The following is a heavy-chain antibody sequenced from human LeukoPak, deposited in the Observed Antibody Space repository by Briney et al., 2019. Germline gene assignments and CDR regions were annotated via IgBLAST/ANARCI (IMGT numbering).Heavy chain of an antibody. CDR2: INHSGST. J-gene: IGHJ4*02. Sequence: PSETLSLTCAVYGGSFSGYYWSWIRQPPGKGLEWIGEINHSGSTNYNPSLKSRVTISVDTSKNQLSLRLNSVTAADTAVYYCARVQGMGGYFLIDFWGQGTLVTVSS. CDR3: ARVQGMGGYFLIDF. CDR1: GGSFSGYY. V-gene: IGHV4-34*01. D-gene: IGHD3-22*01.